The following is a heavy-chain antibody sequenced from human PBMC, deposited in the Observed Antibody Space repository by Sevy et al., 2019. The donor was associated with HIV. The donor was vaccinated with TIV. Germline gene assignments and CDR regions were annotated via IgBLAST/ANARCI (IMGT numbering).Heavy chain of an antibody. CDR2: ISSSSSYI. D-gene: IGHD3-10*01. CDR1: GFTFSSYS. J-gene: IGHJ3*02. V-gene: IGHV3-21*01. Sequence: GGSLRLSCAASGFTFSSYSMNWVRQAPGKGLEWVSSISSSSSYIYYADSVKGRFTISRDNAKNSLYLQMNSLRAEDTAVYYCARDRSILLLWFRESRDDAFDIWGQGTMVTVSS. CDR3: ARDRSILLLWFRESRDDAFDI.